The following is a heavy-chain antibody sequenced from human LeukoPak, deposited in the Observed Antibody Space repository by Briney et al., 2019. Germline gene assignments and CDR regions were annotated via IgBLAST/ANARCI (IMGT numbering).Heavy chain of an antibody. V-gene: IGHV3-7*01. D-gene: IGHD1-1*01. Sequence: PGGSLRLSCATSGFTLSSYRMSWVPQAPGKGLEGVANTNQHGNEKYHMDPGKGRFTISRYNAKNSLYLQMNSLRAEDTAVYYCARDNWNEAGTFDYWGQGTLVTVSS. CDR3: ARDNWNEAGTFDY. CDR1: GFTLSSYR. J-gene: IGHJ4*02. CDR2: TNQHGNEK.